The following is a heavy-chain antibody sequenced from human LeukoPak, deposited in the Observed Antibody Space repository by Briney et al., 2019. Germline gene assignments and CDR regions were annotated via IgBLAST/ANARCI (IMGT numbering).Heavy chain of an antibody. J-gene: IGHJ4*02. V-gene: IGHV1-69*13. Sequence: SVKVSCTASGGTFSSYAISWVRQAPGQGLEWMGGIIPIFGTANYAQKFQGRVTITADESTSTAYMELSSLRSEDTAVYYCARAMYYYGSGSYDYWGQGTLVTVSS. CDR1: GGTFSSYA. CDR2: IIPIFGTA. D-gene: IGHD3-10*01. CDR3: ARAMYYYGSGSYDY.